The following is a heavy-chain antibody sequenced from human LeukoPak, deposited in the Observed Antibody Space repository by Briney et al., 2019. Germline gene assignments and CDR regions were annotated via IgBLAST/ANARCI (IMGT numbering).Heavy chain of an antibody. D-gene: IGHD3-9*01. J-gene: IGHJ4*02. Sequence: PGGSLRLSCAASGFTFSSYAMSWVRQAPGKGLEWVSAISGSGGSTYYADSVKGRFTISRDNSKNTLYLQMNSLRAEDTAVYYCTTDGYFEQWTLYYFDYWAREPWSPSPQ. CDR1: GFTFSSYA. V-gene: IGHV3-23*01. CDR2: ISGSGGST. CDR3: TTDGYFEQWTLYYFDY.